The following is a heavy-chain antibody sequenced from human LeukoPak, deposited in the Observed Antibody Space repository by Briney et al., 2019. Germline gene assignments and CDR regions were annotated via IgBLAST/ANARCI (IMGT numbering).Heavy chain of an antibody. CDR1: GGSISSDY. J-gene: IGHJ2*01. Sequence: SETLSLTCTVSGGSISSDYWSWIRQPAGKGLEWLGRIYTSGTTSYNPSLKSRVTMSVDTSKHQFSLRLSSVTAADTAVYYCARARLATVTTLWYFDLWGRGTLVTVSS. D-gene: IGHD4-17*01. CDR3: ARARLATVTTLWYFDL. CDR2: IYTSGTT. V-gene: IGHV4-4*07.